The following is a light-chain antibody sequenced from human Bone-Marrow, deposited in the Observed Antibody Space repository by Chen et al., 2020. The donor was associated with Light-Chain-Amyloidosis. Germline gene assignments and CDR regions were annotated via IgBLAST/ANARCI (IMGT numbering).Light chain of an antibody. CDR3: QQYGTSPLT. V-gene: IGKV3-20*01. Sequence: EIVLTQSPGTLSWSPGEGANLSCRVSQTLSSNYLTWYPQKFGQAPRLLIYGSSSRATGIPDRFTDSGSETDFTPTINRLAPEDFAMWYCQQYGTSPLTFGGGTKVEI. J-gene: IGKJ4*01. CDR1: QTLSSNY. CDR2: GSS.